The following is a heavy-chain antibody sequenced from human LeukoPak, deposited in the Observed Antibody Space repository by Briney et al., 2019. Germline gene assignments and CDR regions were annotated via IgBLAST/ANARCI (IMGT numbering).Heavy chain of an antibody. CDR2: IYYSGNT. D-gene: IGHD3-3*01. Sequence: SETLSLTCTVSGGSISSSNYYWGWIRQPPGKGLEWIGSIYYSGNTYYNPSLKSRVTISVDTSKNHFPLNLNSVTAADTAMYYCARHAHYDFVTGLFDPWGQGTLVTVSS. CDR3: ARHAHYDFVTGLFDP. CDR1: GGSISSSNYY. J-gene: IGHJ5*02. V-gene: IGHV4-39*01.